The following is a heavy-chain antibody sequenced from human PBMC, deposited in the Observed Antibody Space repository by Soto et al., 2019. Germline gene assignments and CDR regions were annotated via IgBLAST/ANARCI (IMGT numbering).Heavy chain of an antibody. J-gene: IGHJ5*02. CDR3: AGQRSPEGWFDP. D-gene: IGHD3-10*01. CDR2: VTVTGGST. V-gene: IGHV3-23*01. Sequence: PGGSLRLSCAASAISFNTYGVTWVRQAPGKGLEWVSTVTVTGGSTYYADSVKGRFTISRDRSNYTVSLLLNSLRVEGTAIYYCAGQRSPEGWFDPWGQGTLVTVSS. CDR1: AISFNTYG.